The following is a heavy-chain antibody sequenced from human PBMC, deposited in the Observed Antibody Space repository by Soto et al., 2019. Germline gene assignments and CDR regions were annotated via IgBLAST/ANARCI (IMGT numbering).Heavy chain of an antibody. CDR2: IYSGGST. V-gene: IGHV3-53*01. CDR1: GFTVSSNY. J-gene: IGHJ6*02. Sequence: GGSLRLSCAASGFTVSSNYMSWVRQAPGKGLEWVSVIYSGGSTYYADSVKGRFTISRDNSKNTLYLQMNSLRAEDTAVYYCARDLYSHGMDVWGQGTTVTVSS. CDR3: ARDLYSHGMDV.